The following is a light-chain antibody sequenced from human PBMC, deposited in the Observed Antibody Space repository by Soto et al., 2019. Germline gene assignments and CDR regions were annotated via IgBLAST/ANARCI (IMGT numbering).Light chain of an antibody. CDR3: QQYGSSPDT. J-gene: IGKJ2*01. CDR1: QSVSSSY. Sequence: EIVLTQSPGTLSLSPGERGTLSCRASQSVSSSYLAWYQQKPGQAPRLLIYDASSRATGIPDRFSGSGSGTDFTLTISRLEPEDFAVYYCQQYGSSPDTFGQGTKLEIK. CDR2: DAS. V-gene: IGKV3-20*01.